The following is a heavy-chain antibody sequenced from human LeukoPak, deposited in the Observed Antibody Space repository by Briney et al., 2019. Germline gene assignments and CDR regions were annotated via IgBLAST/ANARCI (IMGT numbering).Heavy chain of an antibody. V-gene: IGHV4-31*11. CDR3: ARGYCSSTSCYYSWFDP. CDR2: IYYSGST. J-gene: IGHJ5*02. Sequence: SETLSLTCAVYGGSFSGYYWSWIRQHPGKGLEWIGYIYYSGSTYYNPSLKSRVTISVDTSKNQFSLKLSSVTAADTAVYYCARGYCSSTSCYYSWFDPWGQGTLVTVSS. CDR1: GGSFSGYY. D-gene: IGHD2-2*01.